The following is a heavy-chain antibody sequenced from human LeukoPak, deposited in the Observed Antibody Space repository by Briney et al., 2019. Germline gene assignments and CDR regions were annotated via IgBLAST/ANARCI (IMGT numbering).Heavy chain of an antibody. CDR1: GDSISSYW. CDR2: VYTSGSI. Sequence: SETLSLTCSVSGDSISSYWWNWIRQPAGKGLEWIGRVYTSGSITYNPSLRSRVTMSVDTSKKQLSLKLSSVTAADTAVYYCAGLYVWGKGTTVTISS. CDR3: AGLYV. J-gene: IGHJ6*04. V-gene: IGHV4-4*07.